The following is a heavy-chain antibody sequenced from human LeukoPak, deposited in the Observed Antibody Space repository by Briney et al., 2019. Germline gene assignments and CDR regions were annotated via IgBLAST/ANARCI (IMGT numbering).Heavy chain of an antibody. CDR2: IYSGGST. CDR3: AKVRTRWTMVRGVPYMDV. V-gene: IGHV3-66*01. Sequence: GGSLRLSCAASGFTVSSNYMSWVRQAPGKGLEWVSVIYSGGSTYYADSVKGRFTISRDNSKNTLYLQMNSLRAEDTAVYYCAKVRTRWTMVRGVPYMDVWGKGTTVTVSS. D-gene: IGHD3-10*01. J-gene: IGHJ6*03. CDR1: GFTVSSNY.